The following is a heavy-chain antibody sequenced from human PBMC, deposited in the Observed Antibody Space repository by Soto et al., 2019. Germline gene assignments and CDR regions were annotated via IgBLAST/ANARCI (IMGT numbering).Heavy chain of an antibody. CDR2: ISFDGGHQ. CDR3: AKDSSVTAAGSGGWFDP. CDR1: GFDFNTYG. D-gene: IGHD6-13*01. J-gene: IGHJ5*02. Sequence: QVQLVESGGGVVQPGRSLRLSCAASGFDFNTYGLHWVRQAPGKGLEWVAAISFDGGHQYYADSVKGLFTISRDKSNSTLYLQMNSLGTEDTATYYCAKDSSVTAAGSGGWFDPWGQGTLVIVSS. V-gene: IGHV3-30*18.